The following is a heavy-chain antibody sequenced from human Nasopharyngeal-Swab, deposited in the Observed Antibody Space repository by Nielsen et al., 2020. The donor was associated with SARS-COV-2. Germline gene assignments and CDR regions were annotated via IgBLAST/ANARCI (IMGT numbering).Heavy chain of an antibody. CDR2: ISYDGSNK. D-gene: IGHD1-26*01. CDR3: ARDPRGLWDSYGMDV. Sequence: GRSLRLSCAASGFTFSSYAMHWVRQAPGKGLEWVAVISYDGSNKYYADSVKGRFTISRDNSKNTLYLQMNSLRAEDTAVYYCARDPRGLWDSYGMDVWGQGTTVTVSS. CDR1: GFTFSSYA. J-gene: IGHJ6*02. V-gene: IGHV3-30*04.